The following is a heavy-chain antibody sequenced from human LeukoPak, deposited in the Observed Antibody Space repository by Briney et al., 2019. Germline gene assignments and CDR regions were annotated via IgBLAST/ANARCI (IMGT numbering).Heavy chain of an antibody. CDR2: IWYDGSNK. V-gene: IGHV3-33*01. J-gene: IGHJ4*02. CDR3: AREVISAGGYSYGYAEDYFDY. D-gene: IGHD5-18*01. CDR1: GFTFSSYG. Sequence: GRSLRLSCAASGFTFSSYGMHWVRQAPGKGLEWVAVIWYDGSNKYYADSVKGRFTISRDNSKNTLYLQMNSLRAEDTAVYYCAREVISAGGYSYGYAEDYFDYWGQGTLVTVSS.